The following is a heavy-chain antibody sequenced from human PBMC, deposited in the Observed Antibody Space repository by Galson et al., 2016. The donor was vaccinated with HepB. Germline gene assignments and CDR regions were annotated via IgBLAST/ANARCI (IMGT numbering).Heavy chain of an antibody. J-gene: IGHJ4*02. CDR3: ARHRSGYNPFDY. V-gene: IGHV5-10-1*01. D-gene: IGHD3-22*01. Sequence: PSFQGHVTISADKSISTAYLQWSSLKASDTAIYYCARHRSGYNPFDYWGQGTLVTVSS.